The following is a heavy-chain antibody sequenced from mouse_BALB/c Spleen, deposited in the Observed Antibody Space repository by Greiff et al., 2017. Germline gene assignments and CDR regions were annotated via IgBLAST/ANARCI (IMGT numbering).Heavy chain of an antibody. CDR1: GFTFSSYG. J-gene: IGHJ2*01. D-gene: IGHD1-1*01. Sequence: EVKLEESGGGLVQPGGSLKLSCAASGFTFSSYGMSWVRQTPDKRLELVATINSNGGSTYYPDSVKGRFTISRDNAKNTLYLQMSSLKSEDTAMYYCARLYYGSGYHDWGQGTTLTVSS. CDR3: ARLYYGSGYHD. V-gene: IGHV5-6-3*01. CDR2: INSNGGST.